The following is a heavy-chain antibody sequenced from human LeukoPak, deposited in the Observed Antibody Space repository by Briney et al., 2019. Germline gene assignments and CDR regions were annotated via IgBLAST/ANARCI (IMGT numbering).Heavy chain of an antibody. D-gene: IGHD6-13*01. CDR2: IIPIFGTA. CDR1: GGTFSSYA. CDR3: ARASYSSSWHYYYYHMDV. J-gene: IGHJ6*03. Sequence: SVTVSCKAYGGTFSSYAISWVRQAPGQGLEWMGGIIPIFGTANYAQKFQGRATITTDESTSTAYMELSSLRSEDTAVYYCARASYSSSWHYYYYHMDVWGKGTTVTVSS. V-gene: IGHV1-69*05.